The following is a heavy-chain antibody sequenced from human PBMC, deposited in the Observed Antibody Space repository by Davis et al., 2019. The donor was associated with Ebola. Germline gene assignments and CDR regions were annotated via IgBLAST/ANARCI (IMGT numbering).Heavy chain of an antibody. CDR1: GFTFDDYA. V-gene: IGHV3-9*01. D-gene: IGHD5-12*01. J-gene: IGHJ5*02. CDR3: AKDSLRYSAAYGGRLDP. CDR2: ISWNSDSV. Sequence: GESLKISCVGSGFTFDDYAMHWVRQVPGKGLEWVSSISWNSDSVGYVDSVKGRFTISKDNAKNTLYLQMNGLRADDTAMYYCAKDSLRYSAAYGGRLDPWGQGTLVIVSS.